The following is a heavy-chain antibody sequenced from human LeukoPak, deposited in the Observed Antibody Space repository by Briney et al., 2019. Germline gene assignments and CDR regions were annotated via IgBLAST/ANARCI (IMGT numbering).Heavy chain of an antibody. CDR3: AKARDDYGDY. J-gene: IGHJ4*02. CDR2: ISGSGDST. V-gene: IGHV3-23*01. Sequence: GGSLRLSCGASGFTFNSYAMNWVRQAPGKGLEWVSAISGSGDSTYSADSVKGRFTISRDNSKNTLYLQMNSLRAEDTAVYYCAKARDDYGDYWGQGTLVTVSS. CDR1: GFTFNSYA.